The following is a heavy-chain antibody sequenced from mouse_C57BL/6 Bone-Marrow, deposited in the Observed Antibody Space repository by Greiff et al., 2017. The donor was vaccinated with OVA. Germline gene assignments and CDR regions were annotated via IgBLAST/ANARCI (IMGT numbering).Heavy chain of an antibody. Sequence: EVKLVESGEGLVKPGGSLKLSCAASGFTFSSYAMSWVRQTPEKRLEWVAYISSGGDYIYYADTVKGRFTISRDNARNTLYLQMSSLKSEDTAMYYCTRHYDYDSWYFDVWGTGTTVTVSS. CDR3: TRHYDYDSWYFDV. J-gene: IGHJ1*03. V-gene: IGHV5-9-1*02. D-gene: IGHD2-4*01. CDR2: ISSGGDYI. CDR1: GFTFSSYA.